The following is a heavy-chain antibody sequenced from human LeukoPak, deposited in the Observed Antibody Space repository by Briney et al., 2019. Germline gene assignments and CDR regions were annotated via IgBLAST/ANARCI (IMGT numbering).Heavy chain of an antibody. V-gene: IGHV3-23*01. J-gene: IGHJ4*02. CDR2: ISSRGTNT. D-gene: IGHD4-17*01. CDR1: GLSFRNFA. Sequence: GGSLRLSCVDSGLSFRNFAMSWVRQAPGKGLEWVSSISSRGTNTYYADSLKGRSTISRDNSKNTLYLQMSSLRGEDTAVYYCARDLRTTTTVTTNFDYWGQGTLVTVSS. CDR3: ARDLRTTTTVTTNFDY.